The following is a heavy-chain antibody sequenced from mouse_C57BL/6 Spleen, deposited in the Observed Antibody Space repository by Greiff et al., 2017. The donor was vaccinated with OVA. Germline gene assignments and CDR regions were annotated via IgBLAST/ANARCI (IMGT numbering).Heavy chain of an antibody. V-gene: IGHV5-9*01. D-gene: IGHD1-1*01. CDR3: ARHGSSYLFAY. Sequence: DVKLVESGGGLVKPGGSLKLSCAASGFTFSSYTMSWVRQTPEKRLEWVATISGGGGNTYYPDSVKGRFTISRDNAKNTLYLQMSSLRSEDTALYYCARHGSSYLFAYWGQGTLVTVSA. J-gene: IGHJ3*01. CDR1: GFTFSSYT. CDR2: ISGGGGNT.